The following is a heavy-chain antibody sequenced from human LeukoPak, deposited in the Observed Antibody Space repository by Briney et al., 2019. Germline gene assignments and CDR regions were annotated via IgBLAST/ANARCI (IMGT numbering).Heavy chain of an antibody. V-gene: IGHV1-46*01. D-gene: IGHD1-26*01. CDR3: ATAPPSGTYYYFDY. CDR1: GYTFTSYG. J-gene: IGHJ4*02. Sequence: EASVKVSCEASGYTFTSYGISWVRQAPGQGLEWMGIINPSNGATSYAQKFQGRVTMTRDTSTSTVYMELSSLRSEDTAVYYCATAPPSGTYYYFDYWGQGTLVTVSS. CDR2: INPSNGAT.